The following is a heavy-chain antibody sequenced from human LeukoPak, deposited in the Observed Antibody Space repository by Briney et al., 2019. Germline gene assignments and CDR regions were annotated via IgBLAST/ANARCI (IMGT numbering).Heavy chain of an antibody. CDR2: ISGSGGST. D-gene: IGHD6-6*01. CDR1: GFTFSSYA. V-gene: IGHV3-23*01. CDR3: AKALGDAFDI. J-gene: IGHJ3*02. Sequence: PGGSLRLSCAASGFTFSSYAMSWVRQAPGKGLEWVSAISGSGGSTYYADSVKGRFTISRDNAKNSLYLQMNSLRAEDTALYYCAKALGDAFDIWGQGTMVTVSS.